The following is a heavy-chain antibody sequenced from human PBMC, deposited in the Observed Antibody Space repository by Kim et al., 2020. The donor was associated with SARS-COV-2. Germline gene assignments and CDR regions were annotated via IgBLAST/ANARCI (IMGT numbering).Heavy chain of an antibody. CDR2: IYYSGST. J-gene: IGHJ5*02. D-gene: IGHD4-4*01. V-gene: IGHV4-31*03. CDR1: GGSISSGGYY. CDR3: ARGDGTTGGNWFDP. Sequence: SETLSLTCTVSGGSISSGGYYWSWIRQHPGKGLEWIGYIYYSGSTYYNPSLKSRVTISVDTSKNQFSLKLSSVTAADTAVYYCARGDGTTGGNWFDPWGQGTLVTVSS.